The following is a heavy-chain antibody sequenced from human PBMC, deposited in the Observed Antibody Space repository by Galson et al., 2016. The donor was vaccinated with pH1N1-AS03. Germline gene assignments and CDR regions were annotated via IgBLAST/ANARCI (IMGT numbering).Heavy chain of an antibody. D-gene: IGHD3-22*01. J-gene: IGHJ4*02. CDR2: IHYSGST. CDR3: ARYSSSADYFDY. V-gene: IGHV4-59*01. CDR1: GDSISSYY. Sequence: SETLSLTCSVSGDSISSYYWSWIRQPPGKGLEWIGYIHYSGSTNYNPSLRSRVTISVDASMNQFSLKVNSVTPADTAVYYCARYSSSADYFDYWGQGTLVTVSS.